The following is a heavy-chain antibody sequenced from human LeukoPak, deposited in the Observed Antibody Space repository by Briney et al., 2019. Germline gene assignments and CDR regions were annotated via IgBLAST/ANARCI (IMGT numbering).Heavy chain of an antibody. J-gene: IGHJ4*02. CDR2: IYPGDSDV. V-gene: IGHV5-51*01. D-gene: IGHD4-17*01. CDR1: GYSFTNFW. CDR3: ARRHSTTVTTFDY. Sequence: GESLKISCKGSGYSFTNFWIGWVRQMPGKGLEWMGIIYPGDSDVRYSPSFQGQVTISADQSFSTAFLQWSSLKASDTAMYYCARRHSTTVTTFDYWGQGTLVTVSS.